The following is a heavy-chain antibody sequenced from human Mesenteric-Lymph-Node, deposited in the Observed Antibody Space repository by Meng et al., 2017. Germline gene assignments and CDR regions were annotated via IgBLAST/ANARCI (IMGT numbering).Heavy chain of an antibody. D-gene: IGHD3-10*01. CDR1: GFTFSNFA. J-gene: IGHJ3*01. CDR2: ISSDGKTE. Sequence: LSLTCAASGFTFSNFAIHWVRQAPGKGLEWVAVISSDGKTEYYADSVKGRFTMSRDNSKNTLYLQINSLRTEDTAVYYCVRENYYGSGRLGAFDVWGQGTMVTVSS. V-gene: IGHV3-30*04. CDR3: VRENYYGSGRLGAFDV.